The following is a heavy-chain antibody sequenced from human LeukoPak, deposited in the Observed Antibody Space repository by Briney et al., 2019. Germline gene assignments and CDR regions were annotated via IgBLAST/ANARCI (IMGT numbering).Heavy chain of an antibody. V-gene: IGHV3-48*03. D-gene: IGHD3-16*02. Sequence: GALRLSCAASGFTFSNFDMTWVRQAPGKGLEWLSYIDSSGTVRYYADSVNRRFTISRDNAKNSLHLKMGSLRAEDTAVYYCARETRGGTYRYNFLDYWGLGTLVTVSS. J-gene: IGHJ4*02. CDR3: ARETRGGTYRYNFLDY. CDR2: IDSSGTVR. CDR1: GFTFSNFD.